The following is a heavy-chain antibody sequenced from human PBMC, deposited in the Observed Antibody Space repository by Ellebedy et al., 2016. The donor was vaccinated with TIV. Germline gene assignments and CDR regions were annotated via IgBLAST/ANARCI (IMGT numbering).Heavy chain of an antibody. CDR3: ARVVDYDSSGYIHYGMDV. J-gene: IGHJ6*02. CDR1: GGSISSGGYY. CDR2: IYHSGST. Sequence: SETLSLXXTVSGGSISSGGYYWSWIRQHPGKGLEWIGEIYHSGSTNYNPSLKSRVTISVDKSKNQFSLKLSSVTAADTAVYYCARVVDYDSSGYIHYGMDVWGQGTTVTVSS. V-gene: IGHV4-39*07. D-gene: IGHD3-22*01.